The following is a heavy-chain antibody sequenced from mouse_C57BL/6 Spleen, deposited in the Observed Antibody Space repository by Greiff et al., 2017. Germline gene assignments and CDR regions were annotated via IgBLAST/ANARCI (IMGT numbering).Heavy chain of an antibody. D-gene: IGHD1-1*01. V-gene: IGHV1-55*01. J-gene: IGHJ3*01. CDR1: GYTFTSYW. Sequence: QVQLQQPGAELVKPGASVKMSCKASGYTFTSYWITWVKQRPGQGLEWIGDIYPGSGSTNYKEKFKSKATLTVDTSSSTAYMQLSSLTSEDSAVYYCARGVITTVVATRVAYWGQGTLVTVSA. CDR3: ARGVITTVVATRVAY. CDR2: IYPGSGST.